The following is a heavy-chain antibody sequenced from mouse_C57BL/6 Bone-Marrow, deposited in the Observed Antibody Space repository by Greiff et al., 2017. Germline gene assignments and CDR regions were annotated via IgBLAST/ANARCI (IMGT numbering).Heavy chain of an antibody. V-gene: IGHV8-8*01. J-gene: IGHJ3*01. D-gene: IGHD1-1*01. CDR1: GFSLSTFGMG. CDR3: ARIDYYGSAWFAY. CDR2: IWWDDDK. Sequence: QVTLKESGPGILQPSQTLSLSCSFSGFSLSTFGMGVGWIRQPSGKGLEWLAHIWWDDDKYYNPALKSRLTISKETSKNQVFLKIANVDTADTATYDCARIDYYGSAWFAYWGQGTRVTVSA.